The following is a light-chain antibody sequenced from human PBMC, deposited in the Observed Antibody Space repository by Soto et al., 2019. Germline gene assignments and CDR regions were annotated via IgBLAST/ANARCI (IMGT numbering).Light chain of an antibody. V-gene: IGLV2-11*01. CDR1: NSDVGTYNY. J-gene: IGLJ2*01. CDR3: CSYAGSSSFRVL. Sequence: QSVLTQPRSVSGSPGQSVTISCTGTNSDVGTYNYVSWYRQHPGKAPKLIIYDVTKRPSGVPDRFSGSKSGNTASLIISGLQAADEAEYYCCCCSYAGSSSFRVLFGGGTQLTVL. CDR2: DVT.